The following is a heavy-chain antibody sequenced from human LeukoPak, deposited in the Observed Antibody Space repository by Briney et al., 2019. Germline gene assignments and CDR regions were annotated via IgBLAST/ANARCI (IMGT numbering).Heavy chain of an antibody. CDR3: AKGLDGSYYTFFDY. Sequence: PGGSLRLSCAASGFAFSSYAMSWVRQAPGKGLEWVSAISGSGGSTYYADSVKGRFTISRDNSKNTLYLQMNSLRAEDTAVYYCAKGLDGSYYTFFDYWGQGTLVTVSS. V-gene: IGHV3-23*01. CDR2: ISGSGGST. D-gene: IGHD1-26*01. J-gene: IGHJ4*02. CDR1: GFAFSSYA.